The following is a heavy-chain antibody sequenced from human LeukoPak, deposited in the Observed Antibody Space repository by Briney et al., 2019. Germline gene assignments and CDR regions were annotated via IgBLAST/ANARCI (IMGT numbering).Heavy chain of an antibody. J-gene: IGHJ6*03. CDR3: ARGGLPIYYYYMDA. CDR2: INPNSGGT. D-gene: IGHD4-11*01. CDR1: GYTFTGYY. V-gene: IGHV1-2*02. Sequence: ASVTVSCKASGYTFTGYYMHWVRQAPGQGLEWMGWINPNSGGTNYAQKFQGRVTINRDTSISTAYMELSRQGADDTAVYYCARGGLPIYYYYMDAWGKGTTVTVSS.